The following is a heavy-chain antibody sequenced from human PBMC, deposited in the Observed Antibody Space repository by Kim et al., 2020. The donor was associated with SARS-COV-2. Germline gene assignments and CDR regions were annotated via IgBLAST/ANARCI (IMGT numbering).Heavy chain of an antibody. CDR3: ARGPRYSSSFDYFDY. Sequence: DSVKGRFTISRDNSKDTLYLQMNSLRAEDTAVYYCARGPRYSSSFDYFDYWGQGTLVTVSS. D-gene: IGHD6-13*01. V-gene: IGHV3-30*07. J-gene: IGHJ4*02.